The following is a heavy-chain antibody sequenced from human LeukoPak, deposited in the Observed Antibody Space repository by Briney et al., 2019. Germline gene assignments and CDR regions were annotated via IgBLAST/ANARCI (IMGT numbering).Heavy chain of an antibody. D-gene: IGHD3-22*01. CDR2: MYYSGST. CDR3: ARQYYASTGYFYFDY. J-gene: IGHJ4*02. CDR1: GDFITGSTYY. V-gene: IGHV4-39*01. Sequence: SETLSLTCTVSGDFITGSTYYWGWIRQPPGKGLKWIGSMYYSGSTYSNPSLRSRVTMSADTSKNQFSLNLKSVTAADTAVYYCARQYYASTGYFYFDYWGQGTLVTVSS.